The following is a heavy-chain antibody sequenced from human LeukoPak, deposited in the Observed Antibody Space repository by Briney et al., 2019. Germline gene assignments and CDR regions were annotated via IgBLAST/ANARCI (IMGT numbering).Heavy chain of an antibody. CDR2: IYTSGST. Sequence: SETLSLTCSVSGGSISSYYWSWIRQPAGKGLEWIGRIYTSGSTNYNPSLKSRVTISVDTSKNQFSLKLSSVTAADTAVYYCARDPTPQGKDYWGQGTLVTVSS. J-gene: IGHJ4*02. CDR1: GGSISSYY. CDR3: ARDPTPQGKDY. V-gene: IGHV4-4*07.